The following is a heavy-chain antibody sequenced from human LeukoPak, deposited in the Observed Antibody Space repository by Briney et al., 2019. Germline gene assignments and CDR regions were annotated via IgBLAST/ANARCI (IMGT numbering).Heavy chain of an antibody. J-gene: IGHJ1*01. CDR1: GFTFSDYY. Sequence: TGGSLRLSCAASGFTFSDYYMSWIRQAPGKGLEWISYISSSSNYKNYADPVQGRFTIPRDNAKSSLYLQMNGLRAVDTAVYYCARHGLYDSTDYWTFQHWGQGTLVTVSS. CDR2: ISSSSNYK. V-gene: IGHV3-11*06. CDR3: ARHGLYDSTDYWTFQH. D-gene: IGHD3-22*01.